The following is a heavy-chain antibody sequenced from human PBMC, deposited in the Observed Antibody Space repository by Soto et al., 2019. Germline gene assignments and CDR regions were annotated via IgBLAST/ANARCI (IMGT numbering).Heavy chain of an antibody. J-gene: IGHJ5*02. V-gene: IGHV3-21*01. Sequence: PGGSLRLSCAAPGFSFSDYTMNWVRQAPGKGLEWVSSISKGSDYIFYADKVKGRFTISRDNARNSLHLQMTSLRVEDTAVYYCAKDSGCVNNACAYDPWGQGTLVTVSS. D-gene: IGHD1-20*01. CDR2: ISKGSDYI. CDR1: GFSFSDYT. CDR3: AKDSGCVNNACAYDP.